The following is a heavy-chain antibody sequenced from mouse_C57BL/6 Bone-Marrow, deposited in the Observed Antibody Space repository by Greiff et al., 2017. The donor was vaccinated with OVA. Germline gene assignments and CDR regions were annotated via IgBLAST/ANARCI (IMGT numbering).Heavy chain of an antibody. J-gene: IGHJ2*01. CDR1: GYAFSSSW. CDR2: IYPGDGDT. Sequence: VQLQQSGPELVKPGASVKISCKASGYAFSSSWMNWVKQRPGKGLEWIGRIYPGDGDTNYNEKFKGKATLTADKSSSTAYMQFSSLTSEDSAIYYCARRLRSYFDYWGQGTTLTVSS. D-gene: IGHD2-2*01. V-gene: IGHV1-82*01. CDR3: ARRLRSYFDY.